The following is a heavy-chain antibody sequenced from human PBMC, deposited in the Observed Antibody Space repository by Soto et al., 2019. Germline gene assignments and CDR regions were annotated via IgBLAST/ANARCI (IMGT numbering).Heavy chain of an antibody. CDR3: VKDRDSNSWPSRDV. J-gene: IGHJ6*02. Sequence: SETLSLTCAVSGGSISSGGYSWSWIRQPPGMGLEWIGHIYHSGSTHYNPSLESRVTMSVDRSKNQFSLKLSSATAADTAVYYCVKDRDSNSWPSRDVWGPGTTVTVSS. CDR2: IYHSGST. CDR1: GGSISSGGYS. V-gene: IGHV4-30-2*01. D-gene: IGHD3-22*01.